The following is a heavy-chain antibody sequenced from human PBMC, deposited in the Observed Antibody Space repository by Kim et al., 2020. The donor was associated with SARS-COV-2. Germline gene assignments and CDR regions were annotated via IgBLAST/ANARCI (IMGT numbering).Heavy chain of an antibody. J-gene: IGHJ4*02. CDR3: ARGPSSGDYYGHFDY. V-gene: IGHV4-59*09. Sequence: PSPQSRVTLSVDTPKNQCSLKLSSVTAADTAVYYCARGPSSGDYYGHFDYWGQGTLVTVSS. D-gene: IGHD3-22*01.